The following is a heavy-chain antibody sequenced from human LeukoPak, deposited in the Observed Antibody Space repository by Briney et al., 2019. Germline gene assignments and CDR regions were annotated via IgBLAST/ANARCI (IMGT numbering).Heavy chain of an antibody. J-gene: IGHJ4*02. V-gene: IGHV3-9*01. CDR1: GFTFDDYA. CDR3: AKGLHCYDSSGYYYFDY. CDR2: ISWNSGSI. Sequence: PGGSLRLSCAASGFTFDDYAMHWVRQAPGKGLEWVSGISWNSGSIGYADSVKGRFTISRDNAKNSLYLQMNSLRAEDTALYYCAKGLHCYDSSGYYYFDYWGQGTLVTVSS. D-gene: IGHD3-22*01.